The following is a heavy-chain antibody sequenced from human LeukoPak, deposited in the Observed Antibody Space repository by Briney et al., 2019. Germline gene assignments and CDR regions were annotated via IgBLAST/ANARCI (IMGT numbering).Heavy chain of an antibody. CDR2: IYHSGST. CDR3: ARDGLDLGDCSSTSCYTHY. V-gene: IGHV4-30-2*01. CDR1: GGYISSGGYY. Sequence: PSQTLSLTCTVSGGYISSGGYYWSWIRQPPGKGLEWIGYIYHSGSTYYNPSLKSRVTISVDRSKNQFSLKLSSVTAADTAVYYCARDGLDLGDCSSTSCYTHYWGQGTLVTVSS. J-gene: IGHJ4*02. D-gene: IGHD2-2*02.